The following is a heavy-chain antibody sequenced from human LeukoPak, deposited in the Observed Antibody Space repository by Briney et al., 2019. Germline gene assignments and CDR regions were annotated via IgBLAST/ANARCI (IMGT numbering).Heavy chain of an antibody. D-gene: IGHD4-17*01. J-gene: IGHJ4*02. CDR2: ISSSGSTI. V-gene: IGHV3-11*01. CDR3: VTYSYDYGDCAFDY. CDR1: GFTFSDYY. Sequence: GGSLRLSCAASGFTFSDYYMSWIRQAPGKGLEWVSYISSSGSTIYYADSVKGRFTISRDNAKNSLYLQMNSLRAEDTAVYYCVTYSYDYGDCAFDYWGQGTLVTVSS.